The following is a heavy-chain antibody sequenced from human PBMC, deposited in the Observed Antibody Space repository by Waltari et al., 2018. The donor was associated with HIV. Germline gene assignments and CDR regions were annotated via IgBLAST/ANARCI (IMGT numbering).Heavy chain of an antibody. CDR3: ARESEWLYSAFFDL. Sequence: QMIQSEGGRVRLGGSFRVSCFASGVAFTDHWVTWIRQPPGEGLEWVASISSDGRETHYVDSVKGRFYIFRDNASNSVHLDMNNLRGADTGLYFCARESEWLYSAFFDLWGRGTLITVSS. D-gene: IGHD6-19*01. CDR2: ISSDGRET. CDR1: GVAFTDHW. V-gene: IGHV3-7*01. J-gene: IGHJ5*02.